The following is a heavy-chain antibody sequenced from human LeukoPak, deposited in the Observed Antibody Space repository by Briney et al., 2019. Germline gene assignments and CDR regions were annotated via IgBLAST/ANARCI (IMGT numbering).Heavy chain of an antibody. J-gene: IGHJ5*02. CDR2: IYTGGTA. D-gene: IGHD1-26*01. V-gene: IGHV4-4*07. Sequence: SETLSLTCSVSGASISTDYWSWVRQPAGKGLEWIGRIYTGGTAKYNSSLKSRVTILVDRSKNQFSLKVTSVTAADTAVYYCAIVIAGAAGFWHGPWGRGTLVTVSA. CDR1: GASISTDY. CDR3: AIVIAGAAGFWHGP.